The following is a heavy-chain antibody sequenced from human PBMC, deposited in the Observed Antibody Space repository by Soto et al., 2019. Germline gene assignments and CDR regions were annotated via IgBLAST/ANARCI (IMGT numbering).Heavy chain of an antibody. CDR3: ARQRPTDGRWEFANYYGMDV. CDR1: GGSFSAYY. Sequence: SETLSLTCAVYGGSFSAYYWSWVRQPPGKGPEWIGEIIHSESTKYNPSLKSRVTISVDTSKNQFSLKLSSVTAADTAVYYCARQRPTDGRWEFANYYGMDVWGQGTPVTVSS. CDR2: IIHSEST. V-gene: IGHV4-34*12. D-gene: IGHD1-26*01. J-gene: IGHJ6*02.